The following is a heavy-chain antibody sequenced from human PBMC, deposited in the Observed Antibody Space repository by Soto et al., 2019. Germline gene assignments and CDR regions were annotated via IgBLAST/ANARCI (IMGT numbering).Heavy chain of an antibody. D-gene: IGHD3-10*01. CDR1: GGTFSSYA. CDR3: ASASGSGRPLRVPGDWFDP. V-gene: IGHV1-69*12. Sequence: QVQLVQSGAEVKKPGSSVKVSCKASGGTFSSYAISWVRQAPGQGLEWMGGIIPIFGTANYAQKFQGRVTITADESTSTAYMELSSLRSEDTAVYYWASASGSGRPLRVPGDWFDPWGQGTLVTVSS. J-gene: IGHJ5*02. CDR2: IIPIFGTA.